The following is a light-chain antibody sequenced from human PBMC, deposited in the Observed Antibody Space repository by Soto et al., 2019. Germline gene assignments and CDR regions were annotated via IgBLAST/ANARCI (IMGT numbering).Light chain of an antibody. CDR3: QQYNNWPRT. V-gene: IGKV3-15*01. CDR2: AAS. Sequence: EIVMTQSPATLSVSPGEWATLSCRASQSVRSNLAWYQQRPGQAPRLLIYAASTRATGIPARFSGGGSGTEFTLSIDSLQSEDFAVYYCQQYNNWPRTFGQGTKVEIK. J-gene: IGKJ1*01. CDR1: QSVRSN.